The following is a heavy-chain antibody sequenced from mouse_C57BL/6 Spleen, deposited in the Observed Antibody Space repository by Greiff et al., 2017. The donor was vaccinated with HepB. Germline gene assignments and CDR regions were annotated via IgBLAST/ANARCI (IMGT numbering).Heavy chain of an antibody. CDR1: GYSITSDY. CDR2: ISYSGST. Sequence: EVKLMESGPGLAKPSQTLSLTCSVTGYSITSDYWNWVRKFPGNKLEYMGYISYSGSTYYNPSLKSRISITRDTSKNQYYLQLNSVTTEDTATYYCASFTTVVDPWFAYWGQGTLVTVSA. D-gene: IGHD1-1*01. J-gene: IGHJ3*01. V-gene: IGHV3-8*01. CDR3: ASFTTVVDPWFAY.